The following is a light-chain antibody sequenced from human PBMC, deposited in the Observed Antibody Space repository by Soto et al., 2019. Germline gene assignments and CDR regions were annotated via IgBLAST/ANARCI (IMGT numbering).Light chain of an antibody. V-gene: IGLV2-11*01. Sequence: QSALTQPRSVSGSPGQSVTISCTGTTSDVGGYNYVSWYQNHPGKAPKLMIHDVTKRPSGVPDRFSGSKSGNTASLTISGLQAADEADYFCCSYAGTYTHAVFGGGTKLNVL. CDR2: DVT. CDR3: CSYAGTYTHAV. CDR1: TSDVGGYNY. J-gene: IGLJ2*01.